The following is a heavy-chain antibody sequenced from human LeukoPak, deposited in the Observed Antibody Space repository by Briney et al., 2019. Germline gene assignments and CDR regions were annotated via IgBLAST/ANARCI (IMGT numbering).Heavy chain of an antibody. CDR2: IDPDSGST. CDR3: ARGPSYFGVVHTDY. Sequence: ASVKVSCKASGYTFTGYYMPWVRQAPGQGLEWMGRIDPDSGSTNYVQKFQGRVTMTRDTSISTAYMELSSLRSDDTAVYYCARGPSYFGVVHTDYWGQGTLVIVSS. D-gene: IGHD3-3*01. J-gene: IGHJ4*02. CDR1: GYTFTGYY. V-gene: IGHV1-2*06.